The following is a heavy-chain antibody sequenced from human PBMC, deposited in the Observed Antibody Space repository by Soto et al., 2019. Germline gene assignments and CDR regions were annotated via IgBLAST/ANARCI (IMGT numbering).Heavy chain of an antibody. Sequence: QVQLVQSGAEVKKPGASVQVSCKASGYTFTSYFMHWVRQAPGQGLEWMGVINPSSGSTSYAQKFQGRVTVTRDTSTSTVYMELSSLRSEDTAVYYCARGVSISAAGCGPYYWGQGTLVTVSS. CDR1: GYTFTSYF. D-gene: IGHD6-25*01. V-gene: IGHV1-46*03. J-gene: IGHJ4*02. CDR2: INPSSGST. CDR3: ARGVSISAAGCGPYY.